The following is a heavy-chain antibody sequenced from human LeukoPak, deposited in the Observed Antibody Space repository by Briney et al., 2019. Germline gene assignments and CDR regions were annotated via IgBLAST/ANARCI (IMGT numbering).Heavy chain of an antibody. CDR3: ARVVGRVIDAFDI. Sequence: SETLSLTCTVSGGSISSYYWSWIRQPPGKGLEYIGYIYYSGYTDYNPSLKSRVTISVDTSKNQFSLKLSSVTAADTAVYYCARVVGRVIDAFDIWGQGTMVTVSS. CDR1: GGSISSYY. J-gene: IGHJ3*02. V-gene: IGHV4-59*01. CDR2: IYYSGYT. D-gene: IGHD3-16*01.